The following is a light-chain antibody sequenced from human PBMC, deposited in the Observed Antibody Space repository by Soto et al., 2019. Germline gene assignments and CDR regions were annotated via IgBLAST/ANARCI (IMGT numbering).Light chain of an antibody. CDR1: SSDVGGYNY. V-gene: IGLV2-8*01. CDR3: SSYAGSNNFV. J-gene: IGLJ1*01. CDR2: EVT. Sequence: QSVLTQPPSASGSPGQSVTISCTGSSSDVGGYNYVSWYQQHPGKAPKLMISEVTKRPSGVPDRFSGSKSGNTASLTVSGLQADYEADYYCSSYAGSNNFVFGTGTEVIVL.